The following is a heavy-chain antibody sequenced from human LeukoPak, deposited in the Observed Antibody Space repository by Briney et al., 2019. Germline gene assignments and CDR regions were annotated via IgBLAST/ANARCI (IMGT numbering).Heavy chain of an antibody. V-gene: IGHV3-21*01. CDR2: ISSSSSYI. Sequence: GGSLRLSCAASGFTFSSYSMNWVRQAPGKGLEWVSSISSSSSYIYYADSVKGRFTISRDNAKNSLYLQMNSLRAEDTAVYYCARDTAMVTPSDHWGQGTLVTVSS. CDR3: ARDTAMVTPSDH. D-gene: IGHD5-18*01. J-gene: IGHJ4*02. CDR1: GFTFSSYS.